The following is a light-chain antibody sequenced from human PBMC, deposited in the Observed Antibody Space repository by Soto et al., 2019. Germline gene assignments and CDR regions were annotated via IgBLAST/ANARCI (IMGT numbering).Light chain of an antibody. CDR1: QSVSSY. CDR2: DAS. CDR3: QQRSNWPRT. V-gene: IGKV3-11*01. Sequence: EIVLTQSPATLSLSPGERATLSCRASQSVSSYLAWYQQKPGQAPRLLIYDASNRATGIPARFSGSGSGTDFTLTMIGLEPEDFAVYYCQQRSNWPRTFGQGTKVEIK. J-gene: IGKJ1*01.